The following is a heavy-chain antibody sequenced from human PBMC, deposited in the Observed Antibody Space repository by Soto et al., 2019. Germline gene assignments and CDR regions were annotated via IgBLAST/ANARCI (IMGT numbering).Heavy chain of an antibody. CDR3: ARARVRKGSYYYYGMDV. CDR1: GGSISTSGDY. CDR2: IYYSGST. Sequence: SETLSLTCTVSGGSISTSGDYWSWIRQPPGKGLEWIGYIYYSGSTNYNPSLKSRVTISVDTSKNQFSLKLSSVTAADTAVYYCARARVRKGSYYYYGMDVWGQGTTVTVSS. V-gene: IGHV4-61*08. J-gene: IGHJ6*02. D-gene: IGHD3-22*01.